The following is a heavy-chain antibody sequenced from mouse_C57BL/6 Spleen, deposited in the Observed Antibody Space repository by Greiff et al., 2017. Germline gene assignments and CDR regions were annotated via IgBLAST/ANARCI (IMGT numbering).Heavy chain of an antibody. CDR1: GYTFTSYW. D-gene: IGHD1-1*01. V-gene: IGHV1-64*01. CDR3: ARRIITTVVEDYFDY. J-gene: IGHJ2*01. CDR2: IHPNSGST. Sequence: QVQLQQPGAELVKPGASVKLSCKASGYTFTSYWMHWVKQRPGQGLEWIGMIHPNSGSTNYNEKFKSKATLTVDKSSSTAYMQLSSLTSEDSAVYYCARRIITTVVEDYFDYWGQGTTLTVSS.